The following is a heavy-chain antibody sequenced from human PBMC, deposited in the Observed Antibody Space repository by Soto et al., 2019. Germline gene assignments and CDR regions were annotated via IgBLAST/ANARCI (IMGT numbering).Heavy chain of an antibody. Sequence: GASVKVSCKASGYTFTSYGISWVRQAPGQGLEWMGWISAYNGNTNYAQKLQGRVTMTTDTSTSTAYMELRSLRSDDTAVYYCARVLRTRPYDFWSGPYPPPFDYWGQGTLVTVSS. CDR3: ARVLRTRPYDFWSGPYPPPFDY. V-gene: IGHV1-18*01. CDR1: GYTFTSYG. CDR2: ISAYNGNT. J-gene: IGHJ4*02. D-gene: IGHD3-3*01.